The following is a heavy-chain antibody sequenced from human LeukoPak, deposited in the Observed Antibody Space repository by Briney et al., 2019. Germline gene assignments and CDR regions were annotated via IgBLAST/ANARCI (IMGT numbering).Heavy chain of an antibody. CDR2: IYPGDSDT. D-gene: IGHD3-22*01. Sequence: GESLKISCKGSGYCFTSYWIGWVRQMPGKGLEWMGIIYPGDSDTRYSPSFQGQVTISADKSISTAYLQWSSLKASDTAMYYCARQGPLEYYYDSSGYSPFDYWGQGTLVTVSS. V-gene: IGHV5-51*01. CDR1: GYCFTSYW. J-gene: IGHJ4*02. CDR3: ARQGPLEYYYDSSGYSPFDY.